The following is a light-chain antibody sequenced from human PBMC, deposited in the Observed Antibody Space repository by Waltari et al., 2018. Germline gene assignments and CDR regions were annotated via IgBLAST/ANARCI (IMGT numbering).Light chain of an antibody. Sequence: EMVITQPPATPSVSLGERATAFCRASQSVSSHLAWYQQKPGQAPRLLLFGASTRATGTPARFRGSGSGTEFTLTISSLQSEDFAVYYCQHYDNWLYSFGQGTKVEIK. CDR1: QSVSSH. V-gene: IGKV3-15*01. J-gene: IGKJ2*03. CDR3: QHYDNWLYS. CDR2: GAS.